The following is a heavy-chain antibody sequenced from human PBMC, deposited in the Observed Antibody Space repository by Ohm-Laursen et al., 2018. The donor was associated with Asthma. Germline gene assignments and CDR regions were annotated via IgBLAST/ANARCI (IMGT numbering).Heavy chain of an antibody. J-gene: IGHJ4*02. CDR3: ARLDMVRGVSYFDY. CDR1: GGSISSGGYS. V-gene: IGHV4-30-2*01. CDR2: IYHSGST. D-gene: IGHD3-10*01. Sequence: QTLSLTCAVSGGSISSGGYSCTWIRQPPGKGLEWIGYIYHSGSTYYNPSLKSRVTITVARSKNKFSLKLRCVTAADTAVYYCARLDMVRGVSYFDYWGQGTLVTVSS.